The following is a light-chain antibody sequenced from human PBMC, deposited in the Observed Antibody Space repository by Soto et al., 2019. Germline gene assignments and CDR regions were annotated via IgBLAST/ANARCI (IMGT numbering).Light chain of an antibody. Sequence: QSVLTQPPSVSGATGQSVTISCTGSSSNIGAGYDVHWYQQLPGTAPKLLIYGNSNRPSGVPDRFSGSKSGTSASLAITGLQAEDEADYYCQSYDSSLSGYVFGTGTKVT. CDR2: GNS. J-gene: IGLJ1*01. CDR3: QSYDSSLSGYV. V-gene: IGLV1-40*01. CDR1: SSNIGAGYD.